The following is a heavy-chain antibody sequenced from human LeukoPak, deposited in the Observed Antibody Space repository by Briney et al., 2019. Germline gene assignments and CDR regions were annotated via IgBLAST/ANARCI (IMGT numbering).Heavy chain of an antibody. CDR1: EFTFTSHE. J-gene: IGHJ3*02. CDR3: ARGPSIAARYDAFDI. D-gene: IGHD6-6*01. CDR2: ISSSGNTI. Sequence: GGSLRLSCAASEFTFTSHELNWVRQAPGKGLEWVSYISSSGNTISYADSVKGRFTISRDNAKNSLYLQVISLRAEDTAVYYCARGPSIAARYDAFDIWGQGTMVTVSS. V-gene: IGHV3-48*03.